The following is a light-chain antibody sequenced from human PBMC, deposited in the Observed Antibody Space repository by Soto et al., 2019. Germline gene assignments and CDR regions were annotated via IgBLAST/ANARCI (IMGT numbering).Light chain of an antibody. CDR1: QGISSA. J-gene: IGKJ3*01. Sequence: AIQLTQSPSSLSASVGDRVTITCRASQGISSALAWYQQKPGKAPKLLIYDASSLESGVPSRFSGSGSGTDFTLTISSLQPEDFSTYYCHQFKSYPPLFGPGTKVDIK. CDR3: HQFKSYPPL. V-gene: IGKV1-13*02. CDR2: DAS.